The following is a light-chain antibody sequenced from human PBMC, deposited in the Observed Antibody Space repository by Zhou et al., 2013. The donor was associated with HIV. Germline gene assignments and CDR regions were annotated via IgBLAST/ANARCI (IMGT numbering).Light chain of an antibody. V-gene: IGKV3-15*01. CDR1: QSVSSSY. CDR2: GAS. CDR3: QQFNNWPLT. J-gene: IGKJ4*01. Sequence: EIVLTQSPGTLSLSPGERATLSCRASQSVSSSYLAWYQQKPGQAPRLLIYGASTRATGIPARFSGVGSGTDFTLTISSLQSEDFAVYYCQQFNNWPLTFGGGTKVEIK.